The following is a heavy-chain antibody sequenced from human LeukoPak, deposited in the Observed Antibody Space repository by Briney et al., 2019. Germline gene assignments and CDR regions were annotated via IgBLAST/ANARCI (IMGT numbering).Heavy chain of an antibody. D-gene: IGHD1-20*01. V-gene: IGHV4-34*01. J-gene: IGHJ4*02. CDR1: GGSFSGYC. Sequence: SETLSLTCAVYGGSFSGYCWSWIRQPPGKGLEWIGEINHSGSTNYNPSLKSRVTISVDTSKNQFSLKLSSVTAADTAVYYCARVTADYWGQGTLVTVSS. CDR2: INHSGST. CDR3: ARVTADY.